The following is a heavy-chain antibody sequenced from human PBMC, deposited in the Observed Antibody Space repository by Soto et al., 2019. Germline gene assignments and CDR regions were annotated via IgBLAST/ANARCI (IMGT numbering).Heavy chain of an antibody. V-gene: IGHV4-59*08. D-gene: IGHD2-15*01. CDR1: GGSISSYY. CDR3: ARGTPSPLIVRSSRGPWFDP. Sequence: PSETLSLTCTVSGGSISSYYWSWIRQPPGKGLEWIGYMYYGGRTNYNPSLKRRVTISVDTSKMQVSLKLSSVTAADTAVYFCARGTPSPLIVRSSRGPWFDPWGQGTLVTASS. CDR2: MYYGGRT. J-gene: IGHJ5*02.